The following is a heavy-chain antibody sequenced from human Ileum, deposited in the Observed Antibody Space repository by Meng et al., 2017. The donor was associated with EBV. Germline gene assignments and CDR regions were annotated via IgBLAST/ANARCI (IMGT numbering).Heavy chain of an antibody. V-gene: IGHV4-61*01. J-gene: IGHJ4*02. CDR3: AGDPHSGSPH. Sequence: HGQLQGSGPGLVKPSETLSLTCTVSGGSVSSSHSFWTWIRQPPGKGLEWIGYMSYSGSTNYSPPLESRVTISVDTSKNQFSLKLSSVTAADTAVYYCAGDPHSGSPHWGQGTLVTVSS. D-gene: IGHD1-26*01. CDR1: GGSVSSSHSF. CDR2: MSYSGST.